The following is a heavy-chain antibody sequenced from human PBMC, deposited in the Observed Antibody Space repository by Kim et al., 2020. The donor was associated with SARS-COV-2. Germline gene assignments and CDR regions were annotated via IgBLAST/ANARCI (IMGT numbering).Heavy chain of an antibody. D-gene: IGHD3-22*01. CDR2: IKQDGSEK. Sequence: GGSLRLSCAASGFTFSSYWMSWVRQAPGKGLEWVANIKQDGSEKYYVDSVKGRFTISRDNAKNSLYLQMNSLRAEDTAVYYCAREHYYDSSGYYQTFDYWGQGTLVTVSS. J-gene: IGHJ4*02. CDR1: GFTFSSYW. CDR3: AREHYYDSSGYYQTFDY. V-gene: IGHV3-7*03.